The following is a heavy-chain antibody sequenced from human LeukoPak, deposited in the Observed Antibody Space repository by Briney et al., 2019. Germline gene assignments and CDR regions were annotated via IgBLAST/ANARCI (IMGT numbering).Heavy chain of an antibody. CDR2: INSDGSTT. CDR3: VRDRGGLPVVY. CDR1: GFTFSAYW. Sequence: GGSLRLSCAASGFTFSAYWMHWGRQVPGKGLVWVSHINSDGSTTTYADSVKGRFTISRDNARNTLFLQMKSLRVKDTAVYYCVRDRGGLPVVYWGQGSLVTVSS. J-gene: IGHJ4*02. V-gene: IGHV3-74*01. D-gene: IGHD3-10*01.